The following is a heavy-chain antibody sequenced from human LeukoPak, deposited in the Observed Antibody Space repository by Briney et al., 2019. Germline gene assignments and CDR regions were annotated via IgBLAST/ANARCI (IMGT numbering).Heavy chain of an antibody. J-gene: IGHJ4*02. Sequence: GGSLRLSCAASGFTFSSYAMSWVRQAPGKGLEWVSAISGSGGSTYYADSVKGRFTISRDNAKNSLYLQMNSLRAEDTAVYYCARGRLGYCSSTSCYGGIDYWGQGTLVTVSS. D-gene: IGHD2-2*01. CDR3: ARGRLGYCSSTSCYGGIDY. CDR2: ISGSGGST. CDR1: GFTFSSYA. V-gene: IGHV3-23*01.